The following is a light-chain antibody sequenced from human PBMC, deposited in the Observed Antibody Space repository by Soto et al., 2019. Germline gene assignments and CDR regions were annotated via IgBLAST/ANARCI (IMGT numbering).Light chain of an antibody. Sequence: QSVLTQPPSASGTPGQRVTISCSGSSSNIGSNYVYWYQQLPGTAPKLLIYRNNQRPSGVPDRFSGSKSGTSASLAISGPRSEDEADYYCAAGDDSLVFGGGTKLTVL. CDR3: AAGDDSLV. CDR1: SSNIGSNY. V-gene: IGLV1-47*01. CDR2: RNN. J-gene: IGLJ2*01.